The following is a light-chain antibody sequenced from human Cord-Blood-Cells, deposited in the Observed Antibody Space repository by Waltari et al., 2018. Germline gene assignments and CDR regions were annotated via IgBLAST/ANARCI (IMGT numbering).Light chain of an antibody. CDR2: AAS. J-gene: IGKJ4*01. CDR1: QSISSY. Sequence: DIQMTQYPSSLSASVGDRVTITCRASQSISSYLNWYQQKPGKAPKLLIYAASSLQSGVPSRFSSSGSGTDFTLTISSLQPEDFATYYCQQSYSTPLTFGGGTKVEIK. V-gene: IGKV1-39*01. CDR3: QQSYSTPLT.